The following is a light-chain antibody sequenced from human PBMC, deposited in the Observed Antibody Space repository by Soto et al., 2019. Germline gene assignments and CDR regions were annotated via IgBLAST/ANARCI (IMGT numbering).Light chain of an antibody. CDR1: QSVSSSY. V-gene: IGKV3-20*01. J-gene: IGKJ2*01. CDR3: QHYGNSPPNT. Sequence: EIVLTQSPGTLSLSPGERATLSCRASQSVSSSYLAWYQQKPGQAPRLLIYGASSRATGIPDSFSGSGSGTGITLTIIRLEPEAVAVYFGQHYGNSPPNTFSQRTKVEIK. CDR2: GAS.